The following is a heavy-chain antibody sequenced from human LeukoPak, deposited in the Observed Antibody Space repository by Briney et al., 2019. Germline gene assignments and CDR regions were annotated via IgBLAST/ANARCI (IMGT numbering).Heavy chain of an antibody. CDR3: ARDRIGSGYYFDY. CDR1: GFIVSNTY. Sequence: PGGSLRLSCAASGFIVSNTYMSWVRQAPGKGLEWVSYISSSSDYIYYADSVKGRFTISRDNAKNSLYLQMNSLRAEDTAVFYCARDRIGSGYYFDYWGQGTLVTVSS. D-gene: IGHD3-22*01. J-gene: IGHJ4*02. V-gene: IGHV3-11*06. CDR2: ISSSSDYI.